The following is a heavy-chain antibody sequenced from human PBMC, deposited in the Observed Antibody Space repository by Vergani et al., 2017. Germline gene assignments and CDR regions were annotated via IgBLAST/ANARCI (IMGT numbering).Heavy chain of an antibody. CDR3: ARGGDSSGYSGPHYYYGMDV. V-gene: IGHV3-21*01. CDR2: ISSSSSYI. D-gene: IGHD3-22*01. J-gene: IGHJ6*02. CDR1: GFTFSSYS. Sequence: EVQLVESGGGLVKPGGSLRLSCAASGFTFSSYSMNWVRQAPGKGLEWVSSISSSSSYIYYADSVKGRFTISRDNAKNSLYLQMNGLRAEDTAVYYCARGGDSSGYSGPHYYYGMDVWGQGTTVTVSS.